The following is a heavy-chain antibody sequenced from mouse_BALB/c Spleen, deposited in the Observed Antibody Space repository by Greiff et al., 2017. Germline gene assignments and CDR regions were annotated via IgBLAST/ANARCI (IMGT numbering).Heavy chain of an antibody. CDR1: GYTFTDYN. V-gene: IGHV1-18*01. CDR3: ATLYYDYSWFAY. Sequence: EVQLVESGPELVKPGASVKIPCKASGYTFTDYNMDWVKQSHGKSLEWIGDINPNNGGTIYNQKFKGKATLTVDKSSSTAYMELRSLTSEDTAVYYCATLYYDYSWFAYWGQGTLVTVSA. D-gene: IGHD2-4*01. J-gene: IGHJ3*01. CDR2: INPNNGGT.